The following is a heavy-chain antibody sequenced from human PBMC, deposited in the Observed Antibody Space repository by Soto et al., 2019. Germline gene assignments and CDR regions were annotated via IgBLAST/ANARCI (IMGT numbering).Heavy chain of an antibody. CDR3: ARSGSDYFDY. CDR2: SRNKASSYTT. D-gene: IGHD3-3*01. V-gene: IGHV3-72*01. Sequence: EVQLVQSGGGLVQPGGSLRLTCATSGFSFSNYYMDWVRQAPGKGLEWVGRSRNKASSYTTEFAASAKGRFTISRDDLQNSMYLQMSSLKTEDTAVYYCARSGSDYFDYWGQGALVTVSS. CDR1: GFSFSNYY. J-gene: IGHJ4*02.